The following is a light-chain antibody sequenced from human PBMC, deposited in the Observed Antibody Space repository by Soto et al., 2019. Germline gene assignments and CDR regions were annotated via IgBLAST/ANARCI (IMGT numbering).Light chain of an antibody. CDR3: QRFGSSPPIT. V-gene: IGKV3-20*01. Sequence: EIVLTQSPGTLSLSPGERATLSCRASQSVSSSYLAWYQQKPGQAPRLLIYGASNRASGIPDRFSGSGSGTDFTLTISRLEPEDFAVYYCQRFGSSPPITFGQGTRLEI. J-gene: IGKJ5*01. CDR2: GAS. CDR1: QSVSSSY.